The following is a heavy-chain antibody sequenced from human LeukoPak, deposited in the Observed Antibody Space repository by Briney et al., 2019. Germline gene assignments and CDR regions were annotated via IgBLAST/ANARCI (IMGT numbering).Heavy chain of an antibody. V-gene: IGHV1-69*13. D-gene: IGHD3-3*01. CDR2: IIPIFGTA. CDR3: ARGSPYDFWSGYYYYYFDY. Sequence: SVKVSCKASGGTFSSYAISWVRQAPGQGLEWMGGIIPIFGTANYAQKFQGRVTITADESTSTAYMELSSLRSEDTAVYYCARGSPYDFWSGYYYYYFDYWGQGTLVTVSS. CDR1: GGTFSSYA. J-gene: IGHJ4*02.